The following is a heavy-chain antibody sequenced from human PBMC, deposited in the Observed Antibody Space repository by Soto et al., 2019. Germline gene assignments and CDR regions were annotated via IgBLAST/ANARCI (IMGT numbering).Heavy chain of an antibody. V-gene: IGHV3-13*01. CDR1: GCTIVGYG. CDR2: IGTAGDT. CDR3: ARVAEGGSPDYYYYYGMDV. D-gene: IGHD1-26*01. Sequence: RDPRGVVGCTIVGYGGHRVRKDTGKGLEWVSAIGTAGDTYYPGSVKGRFTISRENAKNSLYLQMNSLRAEDTAVYYCARVAEGGSPDYYYYYGMDVWGQGTTVTVSS. J-gene: IGHJ6*02.